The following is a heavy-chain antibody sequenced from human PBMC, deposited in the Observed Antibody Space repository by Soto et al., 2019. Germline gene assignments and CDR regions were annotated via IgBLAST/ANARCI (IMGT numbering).Heavy chain of an antibody. CDR2: INPSGGST. Sequence: GASVKVSCKASGYTFTSYYMHWVRQAPGQGLEWMGIINPSGGSTSYAQKFQGRVTMTRDTSTSTVYMELSSLRSEDTAVYYCASFGGSSGFTAFGMDVWGQGTTVTVSS. J-gene: IGHJ6*02. D-gene: IGHD6-19*01. CDR3: ASFGGSSGFTAFGMDV. CDR1: GYTFTSYY. V-gene: IGHV1-46*01.